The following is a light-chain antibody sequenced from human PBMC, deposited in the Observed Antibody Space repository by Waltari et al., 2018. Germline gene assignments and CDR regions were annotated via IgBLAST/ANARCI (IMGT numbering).Light chain of an antibody. V-gene: IGKV3-15*01. Sequence: EIVMTQSPATLSVSPGERATLSCRASQSVNLDLVWYQHKPGQAPRLLIYGASNRATGIPARFSGGGSGTEFTLTISGLQSEDSVVYYCQQYNKWPTFGGGTKVEIK. J-gene: IGKJ4*01. CDR1: QSVNLD. CDR2: GAS. CDR3: QQYNKWPT.